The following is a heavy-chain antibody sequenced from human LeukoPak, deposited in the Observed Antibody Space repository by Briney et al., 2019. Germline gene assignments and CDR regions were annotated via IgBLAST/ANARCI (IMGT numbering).Heavy chain of an antibody. D-gene: IGHD3-3*01. CDR2: ISYDGSNK. CDR1: GFTFSSYA. J-gene: IGHJ4*02. Sequence: GGSLRLSCAASGFTFSSYAMHWVRQAPGKGLEWVAVISYDGSNKYYADSVKGRFTISRDNSKNTLYLQMNSLRAEDTAVYYCARVLSKIKANRDYDFWSGYPDYWGQGTLVTVSS. CDR3: ARVLSKIKANRDYDFWSGYPDY. V-gene: IGHV3-30-3*01.